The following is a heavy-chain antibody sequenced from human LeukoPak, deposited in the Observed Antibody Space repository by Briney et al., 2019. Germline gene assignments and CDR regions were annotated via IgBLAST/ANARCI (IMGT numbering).Heavy chain of an antibody. V-gene: IGHV1-46*01. Sequence: ASVKVSCKASGYTFTSFWIQWVRQAPGQGLEWMGLINPSDGSTTYTHRFQGRVTVTRDTSTSTVYMDLSSLRSEDTAVYYCARAPRDSSTMLDRWGQGTLVTVSA. CDR1: GYTFTSFW. D-gene: IGHD6-13*01. CDR2: INPSDGST. CDR3: ARAPRDSSTMLDR. J-gene: IGHJ5*02.